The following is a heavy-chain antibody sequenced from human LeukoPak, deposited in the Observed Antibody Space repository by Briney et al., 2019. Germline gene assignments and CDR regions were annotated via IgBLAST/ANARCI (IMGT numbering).Heavy chain of an antibody. CDR2: ISSSSSTI. CDR3: ARDVAINSYGRNYYYYMDV. D-gene: IGHD5-18*01. V-gene: IGHV3-48*01. J-gene: IGHJ6*03. CDR1: GFTFSTYS. Sequence: GGSLRLSCAASGFTFSTYSMNWVRQAPGKGLEWVSYISSSSSTIYYADSVKGRFTISRDNAKNSLYLQMNSLRAEDTAVYYCARDVAINSYGRNYYYYMDVWGKGTTVTVSS.